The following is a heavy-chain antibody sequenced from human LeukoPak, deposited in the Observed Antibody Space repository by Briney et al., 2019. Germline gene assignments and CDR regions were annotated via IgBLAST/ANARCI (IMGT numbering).Heavy chain of an antibody. V-gene: IGHV4-39*07. CDR2: IYYSGST. D-gene: IGHD3-9*01. CDR1: GGSISTYY. Sequence: SETLSLTCTVSGGSISTYYWSWIRQPPGKGLEWIGSIYYSGSTYYNPSLKSRVTISVDTSKNQFSLKLSSVTAADTAVYYCASIDYDILTGYFYNFDYWGQGTLVTVSS. J-gene: IGHJ4*02. CDR3: ASIDYDILTGYFYNFDY.